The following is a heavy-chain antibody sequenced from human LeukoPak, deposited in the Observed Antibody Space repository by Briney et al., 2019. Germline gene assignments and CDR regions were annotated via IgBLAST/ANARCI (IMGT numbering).Heavy chain of an antibody. CDR3: ARGSGSSVYYYYGMDV. Sequence: SETLSLTCTVSGGSISSGDYYWSWIRQPPGKGLEWIGYIYYSVSTYYNPSLKSRVTISVDTSKNQFSLKLSSVTAADTAVYYCARGSGSSVYYYYGMDVWGQGTTVTVSS. V-gene: IGHV4-30-4*01. CDR2: IYYSVST. D-gene: IGHD3-10*01. CDR1: GGSISSGDYY. J-gene: IGHJ6*02.